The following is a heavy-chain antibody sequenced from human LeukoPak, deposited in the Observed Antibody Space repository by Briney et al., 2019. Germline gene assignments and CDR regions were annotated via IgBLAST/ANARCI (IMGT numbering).Heavy chain of an antibody. Sequence: PGGSLRLSCAASGFTFSSYTMSWVRQAPGKGREWVSAISGSGGRTYYADSVKGRFTSSRDNSKNTLYVQMNSLRVEDTAVYYCVKDPIWGNWNDVGDRNYWGQGTLVTVPS. CDR1: GFTFSSYT. CDR3: VKDPIWGNWNDVGDRNY. J-gene: IGHJ4*02. CDR2: ISGSGGRT. D-gene: IGHD1-20*01. V-gene: IGHV3-23*01.